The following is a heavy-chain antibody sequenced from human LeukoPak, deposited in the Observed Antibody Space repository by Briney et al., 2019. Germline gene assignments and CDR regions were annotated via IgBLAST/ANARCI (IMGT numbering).Heavy chain of an antibody. D-gene: IGHD2-15*01. CDR2: ISGSGGST. Sequence: PGGSLRLSCAASGFAFSTYAMTWVRQAPGKGLEWVSEISGSGGSTYYGGSVRGRFTISRDNAEDTLYLQMNSLRAEDTAVYYCARGVDWGQGTLVTVSS. J-gene: IGHJ4*02. CDR1: GFAFSTYA. CDR3: ARGVD. V-gene: IGHV3-23*01.